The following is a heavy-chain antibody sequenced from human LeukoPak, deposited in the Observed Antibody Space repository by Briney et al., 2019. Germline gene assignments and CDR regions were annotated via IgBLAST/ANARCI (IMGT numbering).Heavy chain of an antibody. CDR1: GGSFSGYY. CDR3: ARDSGGATNFDY. D-gene: IGHD1-26*01. CDR2: INHSGST. V-gene: IGHV4-34*01. J-gene: IGHJ4*02. Sequence: SETLSLTCAVYGGSFSGYYWSWIRQPPGKGLEWIGEINHSGSTNYNPSLKSRVTISVDTSKNQFSLKLSSVTAADTAVYYCARDSGGATNFDYWGQGTLVTVSS.